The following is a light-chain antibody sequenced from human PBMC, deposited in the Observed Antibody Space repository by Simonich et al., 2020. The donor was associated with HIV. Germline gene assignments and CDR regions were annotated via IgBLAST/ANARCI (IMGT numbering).Light chain of an antibody. CDR2: GAS. CDR3: QQRSNWPRT. V-gene: IGKV3-15*01. Sequence: EIVMTQSPATLSVSPGERATLSCRASQSVSSNLAWYQQKPGQAPRLLMYGASTRATGIPARFSGSGSSTEFTLTISSMQSEDFAVYYCQQRSNWPRTFGQGTKVEIK. CDR1: QSVSSN. J-gene: IGKJ1*01.